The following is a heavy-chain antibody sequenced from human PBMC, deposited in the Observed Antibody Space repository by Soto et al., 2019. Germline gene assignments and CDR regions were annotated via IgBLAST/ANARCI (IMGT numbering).Heavy chain of an antibody. CDR2: IHSTGIT. D-gene: IGHD3-10*01. J-gene: IGHJ6*02. CDR1: GDSISSHDYY. Sequence: QLQLQESGPGLVRPSETLSLTCSVSGDSISSHDYYWGWIRQPPGKGLEYIGSIHSTGITYYMPSLKSRLTIAVDTSKRQFSLRLNSGTAADTAVYYCVTPTRASGSPYQQYYYHGVDVWGHGTTVIVSS. CDR3: VTPTRASGSPYQQYYYHGVDV. V-gene: IGHV4-39*01.